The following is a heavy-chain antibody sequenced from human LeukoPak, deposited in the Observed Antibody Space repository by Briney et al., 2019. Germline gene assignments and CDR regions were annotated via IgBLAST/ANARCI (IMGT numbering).Heavy chain of an antibody. D-gene: IGHD5-18*01. J-gene: IGHJ4*02. V-gene: IGHV1-46*01. CDR2: INPSGGST. CDR3: ATDSYGLSCFDY. Sequence: ASVKVSCKXSGYTFTSYYMHWVRQAPGQGLEWMGIINPSGGSTSYAQKFQGRVTMTRDTSTSTVYMELSSLRSEDTAVYYCATDSYGLSCFDYWGQGTLVTVSS. CDR1: GYTFTSYY.